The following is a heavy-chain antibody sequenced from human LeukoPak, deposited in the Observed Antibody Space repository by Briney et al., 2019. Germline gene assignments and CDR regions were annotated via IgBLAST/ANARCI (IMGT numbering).Heavy chain of an antibody. V-gene: IGHV1-8*02. CDR3: ARVWCSSTNWLNGWFDP. CDR2: MNPNSGNT. D-gene: IGHD2-2*01. J-gene: IGHJ5*02. CDR1: RYTFTTYD. Sequence: ASVKVSCKASRYTFTTYDINWVRQAAGQGLKWMGWMNPNSGNTGYAQKFQGRVTMTRNTSISTAYMELSSLRSEDTAVYYCARVWCSSTNWLNGWFDPWGQGTLVTVSS.